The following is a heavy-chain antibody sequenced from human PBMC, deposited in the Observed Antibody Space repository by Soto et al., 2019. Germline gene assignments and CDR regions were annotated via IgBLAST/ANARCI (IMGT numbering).Heavy chain of an antibody. CDR2: IYPSDSYT. CDR1: GYSFTTYW. D-gene: IGHD3-10*01. Sequence: GESLKISCKGSGYSFTTYWIGWVRQMPGKGLEWMGIIYPSDSYTNYSPSFQGHVTISADKSISTAYLQWSSLKASDTAMYYCARSNYYGSGTYHYGMDVWGQGTTVTVSS. CDR3: ARSNYYGSGTYHYGMDV. V-gene: IGHV5-10-1*01. J-gene: IGHJ6*02.